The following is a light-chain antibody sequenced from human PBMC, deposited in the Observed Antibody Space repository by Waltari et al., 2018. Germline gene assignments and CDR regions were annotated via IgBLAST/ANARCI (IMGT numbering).Light chain of an antibody. CDR1: SSDVGGYNY. V-gene: IGLV2-14*03. J-gene: IGLJ2*01. CDR3: SSYTSSSNVV. Sequence: QSALTQPASVSGSPGQSLTISCPGTSSDVGGYNYVSWYQQHPGKAPKLMIYDVSNRPSGVSNRFSGSKSGNTASLTISGLQAEDEADYYCSSYTSSSNVVFGGGTKLTVL. CDR2: DVS.